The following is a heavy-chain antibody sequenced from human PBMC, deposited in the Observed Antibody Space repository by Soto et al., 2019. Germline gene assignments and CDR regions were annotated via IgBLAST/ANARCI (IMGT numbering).Heavy chain of an antibody. CDR3: ARFYGDYRNWFDP. CDR1: GGSISSGGYS. Sequence: SETLSLTCSVSGGSISSGGYSWSWIRQPPGKGLEWIGYIYHSGSTYYNPSLKSRVTISIDKSNNEFSLKLNSVTAADTAIYYCARFYGDYRNWFDPWGQGTLVTVSS. J-gene: IGHJ5*02. D-gene: IGHD4-17*01. CDR2: IYHSGST. V-gene: IGHV4-30-2*01.